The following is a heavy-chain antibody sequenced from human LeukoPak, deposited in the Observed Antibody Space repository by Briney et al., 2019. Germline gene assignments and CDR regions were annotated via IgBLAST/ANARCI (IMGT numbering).Heavy chain of an antibody. V-gene: IGHV1-18*01. CDR1: GYTFTSYG. D-gene: IGHD6-13*01. Sequence: ASVKVSCKASGYTFTSYGISWVRQAPGQGLEWMGWISAYNGNTNYAQKLQGRVTMTTDTSTSTAYMELRSLGSDDTAVYYCASAIAAPSPNDYWGQGTLVTVSS. J-gene: IGHJ4*02. CDR3: ASAIAAPSPNDY. CDR2: ISAYNGNT.